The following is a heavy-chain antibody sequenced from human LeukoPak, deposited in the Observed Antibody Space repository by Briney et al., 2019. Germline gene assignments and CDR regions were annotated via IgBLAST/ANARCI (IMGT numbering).Heavy chain of an antibody. CDR2: IYTSGST. CDR3: ARGSYVSSGYPFDY. V-gene: IGHV4-61*02. Sequence: PSETLSLTCTVSGGSISSGSYYWSWIRQPAGKGLEWIGRIYTSGSTNYNPSLKSRVTISVDTSKNQFSLKLSSVTAADTAVYYCARGSYVSSGYPFDYWGQGTLVTVSS. CDR1: GGSISSGSYY. D-gene: IGHD3-22*01. J-gene: IGHJ4*02.